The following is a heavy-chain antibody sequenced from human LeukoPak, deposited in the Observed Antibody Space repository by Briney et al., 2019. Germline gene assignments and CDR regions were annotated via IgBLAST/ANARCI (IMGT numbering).Heavy chain of an antibody. D-gene: IGHD3-9*01. J-gene: IGHJ5*02. CDR1: GGTFSSYA. CDR2: IIPIFGTA. Sequence: ASVKVSCKASGGTFSSYAISWVRQVPGQGLEWMGGIIPIFGTANYAQKFQGRVTITAAESTSTDYMELSSLRSEDTAVYYCARDGLRLRYFDWLSPKSWGKGTLVTVSS. CDR3: ARDGLRLRYFDWLSPKS. V-gene: IGHV1-69*13.